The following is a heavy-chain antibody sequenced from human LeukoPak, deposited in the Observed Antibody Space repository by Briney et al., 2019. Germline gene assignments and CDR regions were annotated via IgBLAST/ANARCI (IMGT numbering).Heavy chain of an antibody. CDR1: GYTFTSYF. D-gene: IGHD3-10*01. V-gene: IGHV1-46*01. Sequence: ASVKVSCKAYGYTFTSYFMDGVRQAPGQGLEWMGIINPTGGSTSNAQKFQGRVSMTRDTSTSTVYMELSSLRSEDTAVYYCAREQRPYYSGSVTNWFDHWGQGTLVTVSS. CDR2: INPTGGST. CDR3: AREQRPYYSGSVTNWFDH. J-gene: IGHJ5*02.